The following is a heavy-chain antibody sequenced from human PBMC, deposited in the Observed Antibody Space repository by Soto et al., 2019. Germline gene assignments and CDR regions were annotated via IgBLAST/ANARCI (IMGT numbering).Heavy chain of an antibody. V-gene: IGHV1-18*01. J-gene: IGHJ6*02. CDR1: GYIFTSYG. Sequence: QVQLVQSGAEVKKPGASVKVSCKASGYIFTSYGVSWVRQAPGQGLEWLGWINGCNGNTNYGQNFQGRVTMTTDTSTSTAYMELRSLRSDDTAVYYCARMGDVPYYYYGMDVWGQGTTVIVSS. CDR2: INGCNGNT. D-gene: IGHD3-16*01. CDR3: ARMGDVPYYYYGMDV.